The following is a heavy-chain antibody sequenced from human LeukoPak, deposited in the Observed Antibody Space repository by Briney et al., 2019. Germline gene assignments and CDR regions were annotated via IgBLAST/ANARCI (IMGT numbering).Heavy chain of an antibody. CDR3: AKDGLKRTVVVPAATDY. J-gene: IGHJ4*02. Sequence: PGGSLRLSCAASGFTVSSNYMSWVRQAPGKGLEWVSVIYSGGSTYYADSVKGRFTISRDNSKNTLYLQMNSLRAEDTAVYYCAKDGLKRTVVVPAATDYWGQGTLVTVSS. CDR1: GFTVSSNY. CDR2: IYSGGST. V-gene: IGHV3-53*01. D-gene: IGHD2-2*01.